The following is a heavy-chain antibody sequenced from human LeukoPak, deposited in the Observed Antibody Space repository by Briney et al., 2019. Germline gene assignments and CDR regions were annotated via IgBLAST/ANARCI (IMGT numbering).Heavy chain of an antibody. D-gene: IGHD3-9*01. V-gene: IGHV4-34*01. CDR2: INHSGST. Sequence: PSETLPLTCAVYGGSFSGYYWSWIRQPPGKGLEWIGEINHSGSTNYNPSLKSRVTISVDTSKNQFSLKLSSVTAADTAVYYCARYDILTGNVGYYYYMDVWGKGTTVTVSS. CDR3: ARYDILTGNVGYYYYMDV. J-gene: IGHJ6*03. CDR1: GGSFSGYY.